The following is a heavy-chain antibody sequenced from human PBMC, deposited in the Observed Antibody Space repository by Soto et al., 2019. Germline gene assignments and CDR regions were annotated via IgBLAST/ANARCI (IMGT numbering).Heavy chain of an antibody. CDR1: GGSIRSGGYY. J-gene: IGHJ4*02. D-gene: IGHD5-12*01. CDR2: IYYSGKT. CDR3: ARLLRLVAHFDY. Sequence: QVQLQESGPGLVKPSQTLSLTCTVSGGSIRSGGYYWSWIRQHPGKGLEWIGYIYYSGKTNYNPSLKSRVIISVDTSKNQFSLKLSSVTAADTAVYYCARLLRLVAHFDYWGQGTLVTVSS. V-gene: IGHV4-31*03.